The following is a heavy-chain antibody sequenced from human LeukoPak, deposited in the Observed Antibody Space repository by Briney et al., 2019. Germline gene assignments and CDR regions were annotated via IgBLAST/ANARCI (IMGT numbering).Heavy chain of an antibody. CDR3: AEYYDFWSGYPT. D-gene: IGHD3-3*01. V-gene: IGHV1-69*04. CDR2: IIPILGIA. J-gene: IGHJ4*02. Sequence: SVKVSCKASGGTFSSYAISWVRQAPGQGLEWMGRIIPILGIANYAQKFQGRVAITADKSTSTAYMELSSLRSEDTAVYYCAEYYDFWSGYPTWGQGTLVTVSS. CDR1: GGTFSSYA.